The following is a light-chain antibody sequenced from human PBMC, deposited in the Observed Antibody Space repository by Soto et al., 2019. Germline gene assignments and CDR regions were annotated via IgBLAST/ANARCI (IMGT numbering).Light chain of an antibody. V-gene: IGLV2-14*01. Sequence: QSALTQPACVSWSPGQAITISCTGTSSGVGGYNYVSWYQQHPGKAPKLMIYEVSNRPSGVSDRFSGSKSGNTASLTISGLQAEDEADYYCTSYTSSSTPVFGTGTKVTGL. CDR1: SSGVGGYNY. CDR3: TSYTSSSTPV. CDR2: EVS. J-gene: IGLJ1*01.